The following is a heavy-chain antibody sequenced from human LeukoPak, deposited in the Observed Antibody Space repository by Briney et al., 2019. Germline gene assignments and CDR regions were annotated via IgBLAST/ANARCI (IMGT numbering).Heavy chain of an antibody. CDR1: GGTFISYA. D-gene: IGHD2-21*02. J-gene: IGHJ4*02. CDR3: ARGTPSPRLSLNQYYFDY. Sequence: GSSVKVSCKASGGTFISYAISWVRQAPGQGLEWMGGIIPIFGTANYAQKFQGRVTITADESTSTAYMELSSLGSEDTAVYYCARGTPSPRLSLNQYYFDYWGQGTLVTVSS. V-gene: IGHV1-69*01. CDR2: IIPIFGTA.